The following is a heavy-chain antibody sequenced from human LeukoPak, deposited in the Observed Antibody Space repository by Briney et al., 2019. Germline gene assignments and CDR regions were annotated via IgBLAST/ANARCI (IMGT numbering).Heavy chain of an antibody. CDR3: ARLRNDFWSGYPDY. CDR1: GASISSGGYY. V-gene: IGHV4-31*03. J-gene: IGHJ4*02. CDR2: IYYSGST. D-gene: IGHD3-3*01. Sequence: SETLSLTCTVSGASISSGGYYWSWIRQYPGKGLEWIGYIYYSGSTYYNPSLKSRVTISVDTSKSHFSLKLSSVTAADTAVYYCARLRNDFWSGYPDYWGQGTLVTVSS.